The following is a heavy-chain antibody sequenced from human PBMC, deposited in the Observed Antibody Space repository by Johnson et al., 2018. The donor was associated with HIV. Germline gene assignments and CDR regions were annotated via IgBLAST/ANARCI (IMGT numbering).Heavy chain of an antibody. D-gene: IGHD2-2*01. CDR1: GFTFSSYA. Sequence: QVQLVESGGGVVQPGRSLRLSCAASGFTFSSYAMHWVRQAPGKGLEWVAVISYDGRNKYYADSVKGRFTISRDNSKKTLYLQMNSLRAEDTAVYYCARDGGIGSTREDAFDIWGQGTMVIVSS. V-gene: IGHV3-30*04. CDR3: ARDGGIGSTREDAFDI. CDR2: ISYDGRNK. J-gene: IGHJ3*02.